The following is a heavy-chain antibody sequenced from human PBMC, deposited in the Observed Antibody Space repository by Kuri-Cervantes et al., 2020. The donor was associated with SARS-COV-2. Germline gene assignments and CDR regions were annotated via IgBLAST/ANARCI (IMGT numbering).Heavy chain of an antibody. J-gene: IGHJ3*02. D-gene: IGHD2-2*01. V-gene: IGHV3-43D*03. CDR2: ISWDGGST. CDR1: GFTFSSYA. CDR3: AKEDGYCSSTSCPGGAFDI. Sequence: GESLKISCAASGFTFSSYAMSWVRQAPGKGLEWVSLISWDGGSTYYADSVKGRFTISRDNSKNSLYLQMNSLRAEDTALYYCAKEDGYCSSTSCPGGAFDIWGQGTMVTVSS.